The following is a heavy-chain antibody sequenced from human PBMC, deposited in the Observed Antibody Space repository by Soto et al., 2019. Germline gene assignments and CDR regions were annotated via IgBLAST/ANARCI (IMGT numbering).Heavy chain of an antibody. CDR2: VSHDGRNT. CDR1: GFTFNDYA. CDR3: AKGGRQWLVTSDFNY. V-gene: IGHV3-30*18. J-gene: IGHJ4*02. Sequence: VQLVESGGGVVQPGRSLRLSCAASGFTFNDYAMHWVRQAPGKGLEWVAVVSHDGRNTHYADSVKGRFTISRDSSKNTVSLAMTSLRAEDTAVYYCAKGGRQWLVTSDFNYWGQGARVTVSS. D-gene: IGHD6-19*01.